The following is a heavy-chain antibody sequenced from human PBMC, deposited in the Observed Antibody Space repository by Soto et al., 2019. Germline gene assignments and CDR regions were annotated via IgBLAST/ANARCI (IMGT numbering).Heavy chain of an antibody. V-gene: IGHV1-2*02. CDR1: GYTFTGYY. CDR3: ARTLAYGGVIYFDI. Sequence: ASVKVSFKASGYTFTGYYIHWLRQAPGQGLQWMGWINPNSGGKNYAQEFQDRVTMTRDTSISTAYMELSRLTYDDTAVYYCARTLAYGGVIYFDIWGHGTLVTVSS. CDR2: INPNSGGK. D-gene: IGHD3-16*01. J-gene: IGHJ4*01.